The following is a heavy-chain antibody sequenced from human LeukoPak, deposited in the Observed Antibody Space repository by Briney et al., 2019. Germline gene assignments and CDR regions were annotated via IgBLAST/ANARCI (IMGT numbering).Heavy chain of an antibody. CDR2: TYYRSTWYN. CDR1: GDSVSSNSVT. V-gene: IGHV6-1*01. D-gene: IGHD2-15*01. Sequence: SQTLSLTCAISGDSVSSNSVTWNWIRQSPSRGLEWLGRTYYRSTWYNDYAVSVRGRITVNPNTSKNQFSLHLNSVTPEDTAGYYCSKKLTQYHCFGPWGQGILVTVSS. CDR3: SKKLTQYHCFGP. J-gene: IGHJ5*02.